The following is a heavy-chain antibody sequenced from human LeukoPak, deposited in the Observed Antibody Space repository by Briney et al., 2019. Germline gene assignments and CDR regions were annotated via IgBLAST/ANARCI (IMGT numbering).Heavy chain of an antibody. Sequence: ASVNGSCKASGYTFTSYGISWVRQAPGQGLEWMGWISAYNGNTNYAQKLQGRVTMTTDTSTSTAYMELRSLRSDDTAVYYCARDRLTVAGTTSFDYWGQGTLVTVSS. CDR1: GYTFTSYG. CDR3: ARDRLTVAGTTSFDY. CDR2: ISAYNGNT. J-gene: IGHJ4*02. V-gene: IGHV1-18*01. D-gene: IGHD1-7*01.